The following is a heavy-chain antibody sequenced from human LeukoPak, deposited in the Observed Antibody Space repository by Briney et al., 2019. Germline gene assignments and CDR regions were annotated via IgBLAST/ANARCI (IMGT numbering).Heavy chain of an antibody. CDR2: ISRSSSYI. CDR1: GFTFSSYS. D-gene: IGHD6-19*01. J-gene: IGHJ4*02. V-gene: IGHV3-21*01. CDR3: ARDRQWMVFDY. Sequence: GGSLRLSCAASGFTFSSYSMNWVRQAPGKGLEWVSSISRSSSYIYYADSVKGRFTISRDNAKNSLYLQMNSLGAEDTAVYYCARDRQWMVFDYWGQGTLVTVSS.